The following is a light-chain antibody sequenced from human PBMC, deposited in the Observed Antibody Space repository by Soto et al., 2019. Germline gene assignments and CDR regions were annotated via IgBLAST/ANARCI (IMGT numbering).Light chain of an antibody. Sequence: DIQMTQSPSSLSASVGDSVTISCRASQSISRYLNWYQQKPGKAPKLLIFSASGLQSGVPSRFSGGGYGTEFTLTIGSLQLEDSATSYCQQSHTNPLTFGGGTKVDIK. CDR1: QSISRY. J-gene: IGKJ4*01. CDR3: QQSHTNPLT. V-gene: IGKV1-39*01. CDR2: SAS.